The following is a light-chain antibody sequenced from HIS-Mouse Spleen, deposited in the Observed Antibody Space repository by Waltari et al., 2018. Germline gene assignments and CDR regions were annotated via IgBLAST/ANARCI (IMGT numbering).Light chain of an antibody. CDR3: SSYTSSSTLV. Sequence: QSALTQPASVSGSPGPSITISCPGPSSAVGGYNYVSWYQQHPGKAPKLMIYDVSNRPSGVSNRFSGSKSGNTASLTISGLQAEDEADYYCSSYTSSSTLVFGGGTKLTVL. CDR2: DVS. V-gene: IGLV2-14*03. J-gene: IGLJ2*01. CDR1: SSAVGGYNY.